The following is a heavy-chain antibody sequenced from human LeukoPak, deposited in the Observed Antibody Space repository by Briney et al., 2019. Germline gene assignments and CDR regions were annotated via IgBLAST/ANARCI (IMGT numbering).Heavy chain of an antibody. J-gene: IGHJ4*02. CDR1: GYTFTDYY. CDR2: INPNSGGT. V-gene: IGHV1-2*06. Sequence: ASVKVSCKASGYTFTDYYMHWVRQAPGQGLEWMGRINPNSGGTNYAQKFQGRVTMTRDTSISTAYMELSRLRSDDTAVYYCAGDVDIVATGVAGVNYWGQGTLVTVSS. CDR3: AGDVDIVATGVAGVNY. D-gene: IGHD5-12*01.